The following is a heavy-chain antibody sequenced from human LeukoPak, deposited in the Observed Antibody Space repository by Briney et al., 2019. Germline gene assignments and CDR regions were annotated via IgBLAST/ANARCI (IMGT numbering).Heavy chain of an antibody. V-gene: IGHV4-34*01. CDR1: GGSFSGYY. J-gene: IGHJ4*02. CDR2: INHSGST. D-gene: IGHD3-16*02. Sequence: PSETLSLTCAVYGGSFSGYYWSWIRQPPGKGLEWIGEINHSGSTNYNPSLKSRVTISVDTSKNQFSLKLSSVTAADTAVYYCAREIFVWGSYPQSDYWDQGTLVTVSS. CDR3: AREIFVWGSYPQSDY.